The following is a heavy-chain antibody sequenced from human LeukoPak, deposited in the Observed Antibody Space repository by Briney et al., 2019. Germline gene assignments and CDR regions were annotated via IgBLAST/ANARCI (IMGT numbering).Heavy chain of an antibody. CDR1: GGSISSSSYY. V-gene: IGHV4-39*01. Sequence: TSETLSLTCTVSGGSISSSSYYWGWIRQPPGKGLESIGSIYYSGSTYYNPSLKSRVTISVDTSKNQFSLKLSSVTAADTAVYYCARHPSYYDFWSGYYKPDSDFDYWGQGTLVTVSS. J-gene: IGHJ4*02. CDR2: IYYSGST. CDR3: ARHPSYYDFWSGYYKPDSDFDY. D-gene: IGHD3-3*01.